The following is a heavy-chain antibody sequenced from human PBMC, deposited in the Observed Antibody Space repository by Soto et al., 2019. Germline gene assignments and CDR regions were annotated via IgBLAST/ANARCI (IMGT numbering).Heavy chain of an antibody. CDR2: IYYSGST. CDR1: GGSISRGGYY. Sequence: ALSVTCTVSGGSISRGGYYWSWIRQHPGKGLEWIGYIYYSGSTYYNPSLKSRVTISVDTSKNQFSLKLSSVTAADTAVYYCARDRKIQGIDYWGQGTLVTVSS. V-gene: IGHV4-31*03. CDR3: ARDRKIQGIDY. J-gene: IGHJ4*02. D-gene: IGHD1-1*01.